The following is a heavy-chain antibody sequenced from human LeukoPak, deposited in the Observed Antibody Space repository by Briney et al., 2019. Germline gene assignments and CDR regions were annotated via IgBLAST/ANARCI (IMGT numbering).Heavy chain of an antibody. CDR1: GYTFTSYY. V-gene: IGHV1-18*04. Sequence: ASVKVSCKASGYTFTSYYMHWVRQAPGQGLEWMGWISAYNGNTNYAQKLQGRVTMTTDTSTSTAYMELRSLRPDDTAVYYCARDRHPTDYWGQGTLVTVSS. J-gene: IGHJ4*02. D-gene: IGHD4-17*01. CDR3: ARDRHPTDY. CDR2: ISAYNGNT.